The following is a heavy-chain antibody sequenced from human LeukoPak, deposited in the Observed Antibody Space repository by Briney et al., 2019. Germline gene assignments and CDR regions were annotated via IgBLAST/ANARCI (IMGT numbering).Heavy chain of an antibody. J-gene: IGHJ6*03. Sequence: GRSLRLSCAASGFTFSSYAMHWVRQAPGKGLEWVAVISYDGSNKYYADSVKGRFTISRDNSKNTLYLQMNSLRAEDTAVYYCARDGYCSGGSCYRVYYYYYMDVWGKGTTVTVSS. CDR2: ISYDGSNK. CDR3: ARDGYCSGGSCYRVYYYYYMDV. V-gene: IGHV3-30*04. D-gene: IGHD2-15*01. CDR1: GFTFSSYA.